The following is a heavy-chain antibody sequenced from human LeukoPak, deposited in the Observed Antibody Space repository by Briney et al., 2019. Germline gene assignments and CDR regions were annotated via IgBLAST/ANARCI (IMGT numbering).Heavy chain of an antibody. Sequence: GGSLRLSCTASGFTFSTYGMHWVRQAPGKGLEWVSSISSSSSYIYYADSVKGRFTISRDNAKNSLFLQMNSLRAEDTAVYYCARDLAARPGGWFDPWGQGTLVTVSS. CDR1: GFTFSTYG. CDR2: ISSSSSYI. CDR3: ARDLAARPGGWFDP. V-gene: IGHV3-21*01. J-gene: IGHJ5*02. D-gene: IGHD6-6*01.